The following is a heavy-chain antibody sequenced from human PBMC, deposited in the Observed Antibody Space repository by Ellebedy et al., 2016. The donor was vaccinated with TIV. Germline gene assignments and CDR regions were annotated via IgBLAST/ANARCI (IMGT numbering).Heavy chain of an antibody. V-gene: IGHV3-23*01. Sequence: GESLKISCAASGFTFSNYAMSWVRQAPGKGLEWVSAISRSGGSTYYAGSVKGRFTIPRDNSKDTLYLQMNSLSAEDTAVYYCANVYSSTWADSWGQGTLVTVSS. CDR1: GFTFSNYA. CDR2: ISRSGGST. J-gene: IGHJ4*02. D-gene: IGHD6-13*01. CDR3: ANVYSSTWADS.